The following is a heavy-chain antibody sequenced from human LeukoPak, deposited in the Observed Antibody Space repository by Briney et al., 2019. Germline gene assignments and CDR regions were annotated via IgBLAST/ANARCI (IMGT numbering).Heavy chain of an antibody. J-gene: IGHJ4*02. Sequence: GGSLRLSCAASGFTFSNYWMHWVPQAPGKGRGWSSRINVDGSSTNYADSVKDRFTISRDNAKNTLYLQMNSLRAEDTAIYYCAREITTNGGRYFDYWGQGTLVTVSS. CDR1: GFTFSNYW. CDR2: INVDGSST. V-gene: IGHV3-74*01. D-gene: IGHD7-27*01. CDR3: AREITTNGGRYFDY.